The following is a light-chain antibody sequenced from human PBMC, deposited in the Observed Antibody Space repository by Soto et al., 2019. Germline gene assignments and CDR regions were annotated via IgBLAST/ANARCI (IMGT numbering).Light chain of an antibody. J-gene: IGLJ1*01. CDR2: EVR. CDR1: SSDVGSYNY. Sequence: QSVLTQPASVSGSPGQWITLSCTGTSSDVGSYNYVAWYQQFPGKTPKLMIYEVRNRPSGVSSRFSGSKSGNTASLTISGLQAEDAADYYCISYTGSDTSYVFGTGTKLTVL. CDR3: ISYTGSDTSYV. V-gene: IGLV2-14*01.